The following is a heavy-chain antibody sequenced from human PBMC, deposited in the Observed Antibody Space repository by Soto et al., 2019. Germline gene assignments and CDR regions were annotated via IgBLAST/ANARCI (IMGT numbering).Heavy chain of an antibody. J-gene: IGHJ4*02. CDR3: VSQRTSVLTQAYFDY. Sequence: LTCTVSGGSVSNSNYYWGWIRQSPGKGLEWIGSVYYRGRSYSKSSVKSRVTISVDTSKNQFSLNLNSVTASDTAVYFCVSQRTSVLTQAYFDYWGPGALVTVSS. D-gene: IGHD2-8*01. CDR1: GGSVSNSNYY. CDR2: VYYRGRS. V-gene: IGHV4-39*01.